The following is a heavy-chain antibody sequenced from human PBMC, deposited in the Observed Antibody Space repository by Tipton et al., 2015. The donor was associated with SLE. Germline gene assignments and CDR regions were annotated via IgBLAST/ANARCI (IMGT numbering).Heavy chain of an antibody. V-gene: IGHV4-38-2*01. D-gene: IGHD5-18*01. J-gene: IGHJ4*02. CDR1: GYSISSGYY. Sequence: GLVKPSETLSLTCGVSGYSISSGYYWGWIRQTPGKGLEWIGSIYHSGTTNYTPSLKSRVTISRDTSKNQFSLKLSFVTTADTATYYCASGALRTALTFWGQGTLVAVSS. CDR3: ASGALRTALTF. CDR2: IYHSGTT.